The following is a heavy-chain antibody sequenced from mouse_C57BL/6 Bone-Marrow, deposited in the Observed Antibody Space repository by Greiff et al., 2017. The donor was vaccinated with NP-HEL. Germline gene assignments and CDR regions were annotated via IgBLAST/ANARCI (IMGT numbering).Heavy chain of an antibody. CDR2: ISDGGSYT. J-gene: IGHJ2*01. CDR3: ARETAQATGFDY. CDR1: GFTFSSYA. D-gene: IGHD3-2*02. V-gene: IGHV5-4*01. Sequence: EVKLMESGGGLVKPGGSLKLSCAASGFTFSSYAMSWVRQTPEKRLEWVATISDGGSYTYYPDNVKGRFTISRDNAKNNLYLQMSHLKSEDTAMYYCARETAQATGFDYWGQGTTLTVSS.